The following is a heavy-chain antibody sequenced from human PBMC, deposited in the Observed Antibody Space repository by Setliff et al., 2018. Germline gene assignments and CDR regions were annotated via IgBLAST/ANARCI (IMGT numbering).Heavy chain of an antibody. CDR3: ATGSLVAAGTGH. V-gene: IGHV7-4-1*02. Sequence: ASVKVSCKASGYTFSNYGISWVRQAPGQGLEWMGWISAYNGYIIYAQGFTGRFVFSLDPSVSTAYLQISSLKAEDTALYYCATGSLVAAGTGHWGQGTLVTVSS. J-gene: IGHJ4*02. CDR1: GYTFSNYG. CDR2: ISAYNGYI. D-gene: IGHD6-13*01.